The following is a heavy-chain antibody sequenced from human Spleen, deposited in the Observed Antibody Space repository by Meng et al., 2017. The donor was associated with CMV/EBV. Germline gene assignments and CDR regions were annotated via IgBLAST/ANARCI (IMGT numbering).Heavy chain of an antibody. J-gene: IGHJ6*02. V-gene: IGHV3-30-3*02. CDR3: AKTPPADYYYYGMDV. CDR2: ISHDGSNK. CDR1: GFTFHNYA. Sequence: GESLKISCAASGFTFHNYAMHWVRQAPGKGLEWVAVISHDGSNKYYADSLKGRFTISRDNSKNTLYLQMNSLRAEDTAVYYCAKTPPADYYYYGMDVWGQGTTVTVSS.